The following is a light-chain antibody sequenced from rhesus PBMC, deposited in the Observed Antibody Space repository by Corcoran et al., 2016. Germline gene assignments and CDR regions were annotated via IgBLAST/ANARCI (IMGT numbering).Light chain of an antibody. CDR2: NTH. Sequence: QAVVTQEPSMTVSPGGTVTITCSSSTGEVTRDNFPTWFQQKPGQVPRELIYNTHRKQSWTPARFSGSLAGGKAALTLSVAQSEDVADYYCLVYYTGYLDGFGGGTRLTVL. J-gene: IGLJ6*01. CDR3: LVYYTGYLDG. CDR1: TGEVTRDNF. V-gene: IGLV7-76*01.